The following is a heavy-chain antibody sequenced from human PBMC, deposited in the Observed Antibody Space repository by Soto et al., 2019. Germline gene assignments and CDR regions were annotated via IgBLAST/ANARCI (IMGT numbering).Heavy chain of an antibody. D-gene: IGHD3-22*01. CDR1: GYTITSCG. J-gene: IGHJ3*02. Sequence: APVKVSCEASGYTITSCGISWARQAPGQGLEWMGWISAYNGNTNYAQKLQGRVTLTTDTSTSTAYMELRSLRSDDTAVYYCALGDSSGYLRAFDIWGQGTMVTVSS. V-gene: IGHV1-18*01. CDR2: ISAYNGNT. CDR3: ALGDSSGYLRAFDI.